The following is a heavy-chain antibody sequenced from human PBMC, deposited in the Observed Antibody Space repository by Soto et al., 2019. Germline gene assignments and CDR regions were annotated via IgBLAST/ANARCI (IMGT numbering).Heavy chain of an antibody. CDR1: GFTFSSYG. Sequence: GGSLRLSCAASGFTFSSYGMHWVRQAPGKGLEWVAVIWYDGSNKYYADSVKGRFTISRDNSKNTLYLQMNSLRAEDTAVYYCARDPVIHCSSTSCYDYYYYYYMDVWGKGTTVTVSS. CDR3: ARDPVIHCSSTSCYDYYYYYYMDV. D-gene: IGHD2-2*01. J-gene: IGHJ6*03. CDR2: IWYDGSNK. V-gene: IGHV3-33*01.